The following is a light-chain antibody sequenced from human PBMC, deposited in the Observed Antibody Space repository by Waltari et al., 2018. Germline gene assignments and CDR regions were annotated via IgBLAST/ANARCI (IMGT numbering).Light chain of an antibody. J-gene: IGLJ2*01. CDR2: DVS. CDR1: SSDVVGYNY. CDR3: SSYTSSSTWVV. Sequence: QSALTQPASVSGSPGQSITISCTGTSSDVVGYNYVSWYHQHPGKAPKLMIYDVSKRPSGVSNRFSGSKSGNTASLTISGLQAEDEADYYCSSYTSSSTWVVFGGGTKLTVL. V-gene: IGLV2-14*01.